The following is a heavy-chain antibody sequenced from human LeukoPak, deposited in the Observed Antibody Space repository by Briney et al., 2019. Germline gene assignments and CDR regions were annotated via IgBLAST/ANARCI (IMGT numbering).Heavy chain of an antibody. CDR1: GFTFRNYG. D-gene: IGHD4-17*01. V-gene: IGHV3-33*06. J-gene: IGHJ6*02. CDR3: AKLQSDGLRTYYGMDV. Sequence: PGGSLRLSCAASGFTFRNYGMHWVRQAPGKGLEWVAVIWYDGSNKYYADSVKGRFTISRDNSKNTLYLQMNSLRAEDTAVYYCAKLQSDGLRTYYGMDVWGQGTTVTVSS. CDR2: IWYDGSNK.